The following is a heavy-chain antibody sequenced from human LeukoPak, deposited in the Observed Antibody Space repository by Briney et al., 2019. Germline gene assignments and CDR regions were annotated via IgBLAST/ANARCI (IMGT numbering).Heavy chain of an antibody. Sequence: PSETLSLTCTVSGGSISSYYWSWIRQPPGKGLEWIGYIYYSGSTNCNPSLKSRVTISVDTSKNQFSLKLSSVTAADTAVYYCARGDCSSTSCYTRRYWFDPWGQGTLVTVSS. CDR2: IYYSGST. J-gene: IGHJ5*02. CDR1: GGSISSYY. V-gene: IGHV4-59*01. CDR3: ARGDCSSTSCYTRRYWFDP. D-gene: IGHD2-2*02.